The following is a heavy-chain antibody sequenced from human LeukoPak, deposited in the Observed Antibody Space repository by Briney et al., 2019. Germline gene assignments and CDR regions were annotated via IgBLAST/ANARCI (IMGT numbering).Heavy chain of an antibody. Sequence: GGSLRLSCAASGFTFSSYGMHWVRQAPGKGLEWVAFIRYDGSNKYYADSVKGRFTISRDNSKNTLYLQMNSLRAEDTAVFYCAKERFYGDATHAFYIWGQGTMVTVSS. D-gene: IGHD4-17*01. V-gene: IGHV3-30*02. J-gene: IGHJ3*02. CDR2: IRYDGSNK. CDR1: GFTFSSYG. CDR3: AKERFYGDATHAFYI.